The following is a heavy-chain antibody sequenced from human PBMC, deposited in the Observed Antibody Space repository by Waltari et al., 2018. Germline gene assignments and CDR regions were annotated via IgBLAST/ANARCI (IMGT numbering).Heavy chain of an antibody. CDR3: ARGGLDSGSYLPTLDPLGY. CDR1: GYTFTSYG. V-gene: IGHV1-18*01. J-gene: IGHJ4*02. D-gene: IGHD1-26*01. CDR2: SNDKKGNT. Sequence: QVQLVQSGTEVKKPGASVKVSCKASGYTFTSYGISWVRQAPGQGLGWMGWSNDKKGNTNYAQKLQGRISMTTDTSTNTAYMELKSLRYGDTAVYYCARGGLDSGSYLPTLDPLGYWGQGTLVTVSS.